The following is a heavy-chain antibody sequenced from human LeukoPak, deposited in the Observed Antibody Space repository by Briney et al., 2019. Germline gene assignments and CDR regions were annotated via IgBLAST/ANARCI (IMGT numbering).Heavy chain of an antibody. CDR3: TRGQIQLLLYHGMDV. V-gene: IGHV3-49*04. J-gene: IGHJ6*02. CDR1: GFTFCDHA. CDR2: IRSKTYGGTT. Sequence: GGSLRLSCTVSGFTFCDHAMSWVRQGPGKGLEWVGFIRSKTYGGTTEYAASVKGTFIISRDDSTSIAYLQMNSLKTEDTAVYYCTRGQIQLLLYHGMDVWGQGTTVTVSS. D-gene: IGHD5-18*01.